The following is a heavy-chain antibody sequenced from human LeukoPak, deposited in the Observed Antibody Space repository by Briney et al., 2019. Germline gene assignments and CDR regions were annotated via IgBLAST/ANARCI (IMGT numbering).Heavy chain of an antibody. CDR3: ARVSGADRGETLFDY. V-gene: IGHV4-31*03. CDR1: GGSISSGGYY. J-gene: IGHJ4*02. D-gene: IGHD3-10*01. CDR2: IYYSGST. Sequence: PSETLSLTCTVSGGSISSGGYYWSWIRQHPGKGLEWIGYIYYSGSTYYNPSLKSRVTISVDTSKNQFSLKLSSVTAADTAVYYGARVSGADRGETLFDYWGQGTLSPSPQ.